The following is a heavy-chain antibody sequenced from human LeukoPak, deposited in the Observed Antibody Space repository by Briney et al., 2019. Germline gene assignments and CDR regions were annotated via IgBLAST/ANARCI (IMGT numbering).Heavy chain of an antibody. Sequence: SVKVSCKASGGTFSSYAISWVRQAPGQGLEWMGGIIPIFGTANYAQKFQGRVTITADKSTSTAYMELSSLRSEDTAVYYCARARAVRGYSYGAFDYWGQGTLVTVSS. D-gene: IGHD5-18*01. CDR1: GGTFSSYA. CDR3: ARARAVRGYSYGAFDY. J-gene: IGHJ4*02. V-gene: IGHV1-69*06. CDR2: IIPIFGTA.